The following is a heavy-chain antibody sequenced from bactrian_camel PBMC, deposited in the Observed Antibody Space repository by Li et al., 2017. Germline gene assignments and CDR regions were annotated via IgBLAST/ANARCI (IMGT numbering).Heavy chain of an antibody. J-gene: IGHJ7*01. CDR1: AFTFRSYC. CDR2: IYSRDSFT. Sequence: VQLVESGGGSVEPGRSLRLSCTASAFTFRSYCMGWYRQAPGKEREGVATIYSRDSFTYSVDSVKGRFTISQDNSKNTVYLQMNSLTTEDTAVYYCAAGRSLGLWRGAARYAMDSWGKGTQVTVS. D-gene: IGHD3*01. V-gene: IGHV3S40*01.